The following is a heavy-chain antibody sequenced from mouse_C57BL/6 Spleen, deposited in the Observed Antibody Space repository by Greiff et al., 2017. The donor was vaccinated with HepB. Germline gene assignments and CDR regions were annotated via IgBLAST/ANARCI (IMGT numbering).Heavy chain of an antibody. V-gene: IGHV1-26*01. D-gene: IGHD1-1*01. CDR1: GYTFTDYY. CDR3: ARWDYGSSFDY. Sequence: EVQLQQSGPELVKPGASVKISCKASGYTFTDYYMNWVKQSHGKSLEWIGDINPNNGGTSYNQKFKGKATLTVDKSSSTAYMELRILTSEDSAVYYCARWDYGSSFDYWGQGTTLTVSS. CDR2: INPNNGGT. J-gene: IGHJ2*01.